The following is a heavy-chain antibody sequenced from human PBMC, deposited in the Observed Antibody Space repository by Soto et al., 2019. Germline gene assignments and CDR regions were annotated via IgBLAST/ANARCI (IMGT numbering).Heavy chain of an antibody. CDR1: GFTFISYG. CDR3: VKPGSYLYYFDY. CDR2: ISYDGSNK. V-gene: IGHV3-30*18. D-gene: IGHD1-26*01. Sequence: GGSLRLSCAASGFTFISYGMHWVRQAPGKGLEWVAVISYDGSNKYYADSVKGRFTISRDNSKNTLYLQMNSLRAEDTAVYYCVKPGSYLYYFDYWGQGTLVTVSS. J-gene: IGHJ4*02.